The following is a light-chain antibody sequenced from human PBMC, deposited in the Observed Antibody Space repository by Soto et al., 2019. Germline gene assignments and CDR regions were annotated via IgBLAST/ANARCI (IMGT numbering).Light chain of an antibody. V-gene: IGKV1-5*03. Sequence: DIQMTQSPSTLSASVGDRVTITCRASQSISNWLAWYQQRPGRAPQLLIHKASTLETGVPSRFSGSGSGTELTLTISGLQPDDFASYFCQQYDSFPLTFGGGTKVEIK. CDR3: QQYDSFPLT. CDR2: KAS. CDR1: QSISNW. J-gene: IGKJ4*01.